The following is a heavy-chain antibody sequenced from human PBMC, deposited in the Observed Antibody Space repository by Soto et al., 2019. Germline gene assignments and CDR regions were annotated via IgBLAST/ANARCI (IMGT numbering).Heavy chain of an antibody. CDR2: INQSGST. CDR1: GGAFSGCH. CDR3: ATRDSYYGMDF. Sequence: KSSETLSLTCVVYGGAFSGCHWSWIRQAPGKGLEWIGEINQSGSTNYSPSLKSRVTMSVDTSKKQFSLKLSSVTAADTALYYCATRDSYYGMDFWGQGTPVTVSS. V-gene: IGHV4-34*01. J-gene: IGHJ6*02.